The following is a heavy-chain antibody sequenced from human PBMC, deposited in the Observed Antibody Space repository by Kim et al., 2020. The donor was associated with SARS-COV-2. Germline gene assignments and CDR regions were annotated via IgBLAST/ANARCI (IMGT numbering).Heavy chain of an antibody. J-gene: IGHJ4*02. CDR3: ARVKGGKQWLVRKTPTPENYPGKDGIIDY. Sequence: SETLSLTCAVYGGSFSGYYWSWIRQPPGKGLEWIGEINHSGSTNYNPSLKSRVTISVDTSKNQFSLKLSSVTAADTAVYYCARVKGGKQWLVRKTPTPENYPGKDGIIDYWGQGTLVTVSS. CDR1: GGSFSGYY. V-gene: IGHV4-34*01. D-gene: IGHD6-19*01. CDR2: INHSGST.